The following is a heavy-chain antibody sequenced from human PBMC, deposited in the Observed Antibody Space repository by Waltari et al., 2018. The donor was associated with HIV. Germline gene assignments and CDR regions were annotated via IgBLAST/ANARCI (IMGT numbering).Heavy chain of an antibody. D-gene: IGHD2-21*02. CDR2: TDPSGGST. CDR3: ARAFCGGDCPPGNY. Sequence: QLVQSGAEVKKPGASVKVSCKASGYTFTRYKIYWVRQAPGQGLEWMGVTDPSGGSTNYAQNFQGRVTITRDTSTSTVYMEMSSLRYEDTAIYYCARAFCGGDCPPGNYWGQGTLVTVSS. CDR1: GYTFTRYK. V-gene: IGHV1-46*01. J-gene: IGHJ4*02.